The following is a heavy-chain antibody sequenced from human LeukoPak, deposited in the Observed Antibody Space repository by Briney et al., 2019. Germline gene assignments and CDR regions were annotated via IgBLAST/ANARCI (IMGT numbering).Heavy chain of an antibody. V-gene: IGHV3-30*02. D-gene: IGHD3-10*01. Sequence: GGSLRLSCAASGFTFSSYGMHWVRQAPGKGLEWVAFIRYDGSNKYYADSVKGRFTISRDNTKNTMYLQMNSLRAEDTAVYYCAKDGGVRGPDYYYYMDVWGKGTTVTISS. J-gene: IGHJ6*03. CDR3: AKDGGVRGPDYYYYMDV. CDR1: GFTFSSYG. CDR2: IRYDGSNK.